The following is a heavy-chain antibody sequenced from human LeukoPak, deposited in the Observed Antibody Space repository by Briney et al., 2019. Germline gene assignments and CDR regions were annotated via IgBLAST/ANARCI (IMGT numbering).Heavy chain of an antibody. Sequence: GASVKVSCKASGYTFTSYYMHWVRQAPGQGLEWMGIINPSGGSTSYAQKFQGRVTMTRDTSTSTAYMELRSLRSDDTAVYYCARVNGYCSSTSCYTKGVDYWGQGTLVTVSS. D-gene: IGHD2-2*02. J-gene: IGHJ4*02. V-gene: IGHV1-46*01. CDR3: ARVNGYCSSTSCYTKGVDY. CDR1: GYTFTSYY. CDR2: INPSGGST.